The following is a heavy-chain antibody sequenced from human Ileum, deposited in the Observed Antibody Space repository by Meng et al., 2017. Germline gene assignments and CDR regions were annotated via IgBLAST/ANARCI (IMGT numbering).Heavy chain of an antibody. J-gene: IGHJ1*01. V-gene: IGHV3-7*01. CDR3: ARDQGSYGNFQH. CDR1: GVLFCGYW. Sequence: GQLGGSGGGWVRSGGSLRLSCVGPGVLFCGYWMNWVRQAPGRGLEWVANMRQDGSEEHYVDSVKGRFTISRDNAKNSLYLQMNSLRDEDTAVYYCARDQGSYGNFQHWGQGTLVTVSS. D-gene: IGHD3-16*01. CDR2: MRQDGSEE.